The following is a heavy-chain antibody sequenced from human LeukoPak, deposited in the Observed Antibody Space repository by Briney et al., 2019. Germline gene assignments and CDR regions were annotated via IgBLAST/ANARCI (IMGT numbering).Heavy chain of an antibody. V-gene: IGHV4-59*01. CDR1: GGSISSYY. Sequence: SETLSLTCTVSGGSISSYYWSWIRQPPGKGLDWIGYIYYSGSTNYNPSLKSRVTISVDTSKNQFSLKLSSVTAADTAVYYCARSYYQSPYYYYMDVWGKGTTVTVSS. J-gene: IGHJ6*03. CDR3: ARSYYQSPYYYYMDV. D-gene: IGHD1-26*01. CDR2: IYYSGST.